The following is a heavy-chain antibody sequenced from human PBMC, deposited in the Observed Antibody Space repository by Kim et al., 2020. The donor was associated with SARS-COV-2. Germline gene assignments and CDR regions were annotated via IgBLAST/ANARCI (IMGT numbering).Heavy chain of an antibody. V-gene: IGHV1-69*13. CDR1: GGTFSSYA. J-gene: IGHJ4*02. Sequence: SVKVSCKASGGTFSSYAMSWVRQAPGQGLEWMGGIIPIFGTANYAQKFQGRVTITADESTSTAYMELSSLRSEDTAVYYCARGRNYYDSSGEVFDYWGQGTLVTVSS. CDR3: ARGRNYYDSSGEVFDY. CDR2: IIPIFGTA. D-gene: IGHD3-22*01.